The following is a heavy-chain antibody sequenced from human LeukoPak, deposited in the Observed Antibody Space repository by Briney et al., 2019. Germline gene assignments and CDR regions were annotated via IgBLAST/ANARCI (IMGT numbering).Heavy chain of an antibody. V-gene: IGHV1-3*01. CDR2: INAGNGNT. CDR1: GYDFTSYA. CDR3: AKDEKGYYHDTSGYPDAFDI. J-gene: IGHJ3*02. D-gene: IGHD3-22*01. Sequence: ASVKVSCKASGYDFTSYAMHWVRQAPGQRLEWMGWINAGNGNTKYSQKFQDRVTVTRDTSTSTAYMELSSLRSEDTAVYYCAKDEKGYYHDTSGYPDAFDIWGQGTMVTVS.